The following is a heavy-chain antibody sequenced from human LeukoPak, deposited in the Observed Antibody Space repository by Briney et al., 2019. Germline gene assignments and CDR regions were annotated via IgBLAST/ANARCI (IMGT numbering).Heavy chain of an antibody. Sequence: PGGSLRLSCAASGFSFSTHAMSWVRQAPGQGLEWVSAISGSGKTYYPDSVKGRFTISRDNSKNTLFLQMNGLRAEDTAVYYCAKERDAKGYFDYWGQGTLVTVSS. CDR1: GFSFSTHA. V-gene: IGHV3-23*01. CDR3: AKERDAKGYFDY. CDR2: ISGSGKT. J-gene: IGHJ4*02.